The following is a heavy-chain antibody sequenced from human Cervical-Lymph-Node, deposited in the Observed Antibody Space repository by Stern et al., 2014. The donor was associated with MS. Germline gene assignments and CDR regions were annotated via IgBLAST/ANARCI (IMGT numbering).Heavy chain of an antibody. CDR1: GGSIRSAGYY. D-gene: IGHD3-3*01. CDR3: VRGFKWSGHYDS. V-gene: IGHV4-31*03. J-gene: IGHJ4*02. Sequence: QVQLQESGPGLVTPSQTLSLTCIVSGGSIRSAGYYWNWIRQYPGKDLEWIGNIYYSGITHYTPSLRSRVNISFDTSKNQFSLKLTSVTAADTAIYFCVRGFKWSGHYDSWGQGTLVAVSS. CDR2: IYYSGIT.